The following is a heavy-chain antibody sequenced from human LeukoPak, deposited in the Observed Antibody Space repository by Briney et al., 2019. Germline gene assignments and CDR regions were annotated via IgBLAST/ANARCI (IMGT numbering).Heavy chain of an antibody. J-gene: IGHJ4*02. D-gene: IGHD6-19*01. Sequence: SETLSLTCTVSGGSISTYYWSWIRKPPGKGLEWIGYIYYSGSTNYNPSLKSRVTISVDTSKNKFSLKLSSVTAADTAVYYCARHSSGWYNDYWGQGTLVTGSS. CDR2: IYYSGST. CDR3: ARHSSGWYNDY. V-gene: IGHV4-59*08. CDR1: GGSISTYY.